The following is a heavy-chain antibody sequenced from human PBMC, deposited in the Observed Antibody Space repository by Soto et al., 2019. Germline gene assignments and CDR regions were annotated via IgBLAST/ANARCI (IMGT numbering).Heavy chain of an antibody. CDR1: GGSILSGGYY. CDR2: IAYIVSS. D-gene: IGHD3-22*01. Sequence: TLSLTFKVSGGSILSGGYYGNWSRQVPGRGGEGIGYIAYIVSSFYNPSLESRVSVSIDTSANHSSRRLSCRTAAATAVYFCARAHTSYYDISAYFNQSFHFDSWGQGTLVTVSS. CDR3: ARAHTSYYDISAYFNQSFHFDS. V-gene: IGHV4-31*03. J-gene: IGHJ4*02.